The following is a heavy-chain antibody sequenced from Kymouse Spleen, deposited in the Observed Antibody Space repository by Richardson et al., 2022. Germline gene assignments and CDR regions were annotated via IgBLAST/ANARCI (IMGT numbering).Heavy chain of an antibody. V-gene: IGHV3-15*01. Sequence: EVQLVESGGGLVKPGGSLRLSCAASGFTFSNAWMSWVRQAPGKGLEWVGRIKSKTDGGTTDYAAPVKGRFTISRDDSKNTLYLQMNSLKTEDTAVYYCTTVNSGSGSYSLFDYWGQGTLVTVSS. D-gene: IGHD3-10*01. CDR3: TTVNSGSGSYSLFDY. CDR1: GFTFSNAW. CDR2: IKSKTDGGTT. J-gene: IGHJ4*02.